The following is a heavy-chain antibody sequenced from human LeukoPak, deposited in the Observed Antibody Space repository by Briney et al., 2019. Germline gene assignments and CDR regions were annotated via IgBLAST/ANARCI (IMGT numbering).Heavy chain of an antibody. D-gene: IGHD4-17*01. J-gene: IGHJ2*01. CDR1: GYNFTNYW. Sequence: GESLKISCQGSGYNFTNYWIAWVRQMPGKGLEWMGIIYPGDSNTRYSPSFRGHVTISADKSISTAYLQWSSLKASDSAIYLCARPAKGTVSGLWYFDLWGRGTLVTVSS. CDR2: IYPGDSNT. V-gene: IGHV5-51*01. CDR3: ARPAKGTVSGLWYFDL.